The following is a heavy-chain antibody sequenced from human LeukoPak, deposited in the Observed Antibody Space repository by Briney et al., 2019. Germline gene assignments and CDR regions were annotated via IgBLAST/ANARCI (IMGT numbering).Heavy chain of an antibody. Sequence: GGSLRHSCVVSGFTFNRCWMNWVRQAPGKGLEWVAHINPDGRDTYYVDSVKGRFTISRDNAQNSMYLQMNSLRVEDTAVYYCTSWGDTTAEYFQRWGQGTLVTVSS. CDR3: TSWGDTTAEYFQR. J-gene: IGHJ1*01. D-gene: IGHD2-21*02. CDR2: INPDGRDT. V-gene: IGHV3-7*01. CDR1: GFTFNRCW.